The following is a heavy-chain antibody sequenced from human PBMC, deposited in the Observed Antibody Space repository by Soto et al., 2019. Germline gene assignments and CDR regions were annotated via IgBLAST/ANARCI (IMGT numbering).Heavy chain of an antibody. CDR2: IYYSGST. CDR3: ARELFGRSVWFDP. J-gene: IGHJ5*02. D-gene: IGHD3-10*01. Sequence: SETLSLTYTVSGGSISSYYWSWIRQPPGKGLEWIGYIYYSGSTNYNPSFKSRVTISVDTSKNQFSLKLSSVTAADTAVYYCARELFGRSVWFDPWGQGTLVTVSS. CDR1: GGSISSYY. V-gene: IGHV4-59*01.